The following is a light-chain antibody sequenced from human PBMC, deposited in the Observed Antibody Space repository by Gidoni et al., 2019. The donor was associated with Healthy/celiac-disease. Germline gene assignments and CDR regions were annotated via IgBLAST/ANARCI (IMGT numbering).Light chain of an antibody. CDR2: WAS. J-gene: IGKJ2*03. Sequence: DIVMTQSPDSLAVSLGERATINCKSSQNVLYNSNNKNYLAWYQQKSGQPPKLLIYWASARESGVPDRFSGSGSGTDFTLTISSLQAEDVAVYYCQQYYSSPPSFGQGTKLEIK. CDR1: QNVLYNSNNKNY. V-gene: IGKV4-1*01. CDR3: QQYYSSPPS.